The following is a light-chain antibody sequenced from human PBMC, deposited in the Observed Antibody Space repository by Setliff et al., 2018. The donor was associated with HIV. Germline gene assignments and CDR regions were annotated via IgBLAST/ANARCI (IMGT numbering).Light chain of an antibody. V-gene: IGLV2-14*03. Sequence: SALSQPASLSESPGQSITISCTGGSRDVGGYNYVSWYQQHPGKVPKLLIYDVSKRAAGVSDRFSGSKSGNTASLTISGLRVDDEADYYCSAYTSSSTFVFGIGTKVTVL. CDR2: DVS. CDR3: SAYTSSSTFV. J-gene: IGLJ1*01. CDR1: SRDVGGYNY.